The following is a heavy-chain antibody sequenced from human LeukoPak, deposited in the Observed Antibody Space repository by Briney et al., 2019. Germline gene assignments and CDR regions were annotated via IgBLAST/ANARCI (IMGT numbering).Heavy chain of an antibody. D-gene: IGHD3-10*01. CDR2: IIPIFGTA. CDR3: ASDLDGSGSNY. V-gene: IGHV1-69*06. CDR1: GGTFSCYA. J-gene: IGHJ4*02. Sequence: GASVKVSCKASGGTFSCYAIRWVRQAPGQGLEWMGRIIPIFGTANYAQKFQGRVTITADKSTSTAYMELSSLRSEDTAVYYCASDLDGSGSNYWGQETLVTVST.